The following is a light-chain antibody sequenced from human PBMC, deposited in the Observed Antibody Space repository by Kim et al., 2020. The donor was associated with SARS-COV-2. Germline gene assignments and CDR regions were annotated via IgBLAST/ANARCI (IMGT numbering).Light chain of an antibody. V-gene: IGLV3-19*01. CDR1: RLRINY. Sequence: VALGQTVRTTWQGGRLRINYASWYHNKPEQAPILFIYGKNNRPSGIPDRFSGSSSGNTASLTITGTQAGDEADYYCNSRDSNDNVVFGGGTNVTVL. J-gene: IGLJ2*01. CDR2: GKN. CDR3: NSRDSNDNVV.